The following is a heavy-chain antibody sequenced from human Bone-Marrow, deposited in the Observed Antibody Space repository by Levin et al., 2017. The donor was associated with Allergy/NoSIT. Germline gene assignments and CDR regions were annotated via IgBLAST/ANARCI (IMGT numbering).Heavy chain of an antibody. CDR1: GFSFSNSW. CDR2: IKRKIESETT. Sequence: GESLKISCTTSGFSFSNSWMSWVRQAPGKGLEWVGHIKRKIESETTDYAASVKGRFTISRDDSKNTLYLEMNGLKTEDTAVYFCATDWYQLQSVTIFGVISNWGQGTLVTVSS. CDR3: ATDWYQLQSVTIFGVISN. V-gene: IGHV3-15*01. D-gene: IGHD3-3*01. J-gene: IGHJ4*02.